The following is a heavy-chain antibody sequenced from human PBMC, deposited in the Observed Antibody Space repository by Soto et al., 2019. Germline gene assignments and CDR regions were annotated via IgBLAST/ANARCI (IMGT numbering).Heavy chain of an antibody. J-gene: IGHJ5*02. CDR1: GGSISSGGYY. Sequence: QVQLQESGPGLVKPSQTLSLTCTVSGGSISSGGYYWSWIRQHPGKGLEWIGYIYYSESTYYNPSLKSRVTISVDTSKNQFSLKLSSVTAADTAVYYCARVRYCSGGSCYPRFDPWGQGTLVTVSS. CDR3: ARVRYCSGGSCYPRFDP. V-gene: IGHV4-31*03. D-gene: IGHD2-15*01. CDR2: IYYSEST.